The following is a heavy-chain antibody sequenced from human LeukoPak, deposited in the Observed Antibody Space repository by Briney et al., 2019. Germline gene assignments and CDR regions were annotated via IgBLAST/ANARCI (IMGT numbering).Heavy chain of an antibody. CDR3: ARVISGDYCDY. D-gene: IGHD4-17*01. Sequence: GGSLRLSCAVSGFMFSKYWMSWVRQGPGKGLEWVAHIKEDGSDNYYVEPVRGRFTISRDNAKNSLYLQMEFLRDEDTALYYCARVISGDYCDYWGQGTLVTVSS. CDR2: IKEDGSDN. J-gene: IGHJ4*02. V-gene: IGHV3-7*01. CDR1: GFMFSKYW.